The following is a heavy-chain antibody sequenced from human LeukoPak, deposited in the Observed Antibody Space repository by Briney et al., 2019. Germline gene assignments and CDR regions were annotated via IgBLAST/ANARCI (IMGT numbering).Heavy chain of an antibody. D-gene: IGHD6-19*01. J-gene: IGHJ6*03. CDR1: GGSISSYY. CDR3: ARGPAVAGYYYYYYMDV. CDR2: IYTSGST. V-gene: IGHV4-4*07. Sequence: PSETLSLTCTVSGGSISSYYWSWIRQPAGKGLEWIGRIYTSGSTNYNPSLKSRVTMSVDTSKNQFSLKLSSVTAAGTAVYYCARGPAVAGYYYYYYMDVWGKGATVTVSS.